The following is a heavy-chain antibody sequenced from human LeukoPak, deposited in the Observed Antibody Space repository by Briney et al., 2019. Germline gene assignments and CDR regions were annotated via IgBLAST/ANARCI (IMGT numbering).Heavy chain of an antibody. D-gene: IGHD2-8*01. V-gene: IGHV3-74*03. J-gene: IGHJ4*02. CDR2: ITPDGSAT. CDR1: GFTFSCHG. Sequence: GGSLTLSCVASGFTFSCHGMHWLRQAPGKGLVAVSHITPDGSATTYADSVKGRFTISRDNAKNTIYMEMNSLTVEDTALYYCKRSGYSNGYDYWGQGTLVTVSS. CDR3: KRSGYSNGYDY.